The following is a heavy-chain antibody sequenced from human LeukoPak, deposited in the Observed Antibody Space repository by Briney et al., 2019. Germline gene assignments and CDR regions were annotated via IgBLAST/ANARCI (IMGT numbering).Heavy chain of an antibody. Sequence: GGSLRLSCAASGFTFSSYSMNWVRQAPGKGLEWVASISRNSRYIYYADSMRGRFTISRDNAKNSLYLQMNSLKPEDTAVYYCARTYCGGDCYREYFDYWGQGTLVTVSS. V-gene: IGHV3-21*06. CDR3: ARTYCGGDCYREYFDY. J-gene: IGHJ4*02. CDR1: GFTFSSYS. D-gene: IGHD2-21*02. CDR2: ISRNSRYI.